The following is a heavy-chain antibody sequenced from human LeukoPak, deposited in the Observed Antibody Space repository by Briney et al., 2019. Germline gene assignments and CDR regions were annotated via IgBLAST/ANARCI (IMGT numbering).Heavy chain of an antibody. D-gene: IGHD2-2*01. Sequence: GGSLRLSCAASGFTFSSYGTHWVRQAPGKGLEWVAVISYDGSNKYYADSVKGRFTISRDNSKNTLYLQMNSLRAEDTAVYYCAKDRSRYCSSTSCFGDGYWGQGTLVTVSS. CDR2: ISYDGSNK. V-gene: IGHV3-30*18. CDR3: AKDRSRYCSSTSCFGDGY. CDR1: GFTFSSYG. J-gene: IGHJ4*02.